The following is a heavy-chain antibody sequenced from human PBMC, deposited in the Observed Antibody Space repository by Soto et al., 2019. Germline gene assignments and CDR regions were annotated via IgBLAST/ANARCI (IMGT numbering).Heavy chain of an antibody. Sequence: EVQLLESGGGLAQPGGSLRLSCAASAFTFSSYAMSWVRQAPGKGLEWVSAVSGSGDSTYYADSVKGRFTISRDNSKNALDLQMPGLRAEDTGVYYCAIGRASGCPGCTQAYWGQGTLVTVSS. J-gene: IGHJ4*02. CDR1: AFTFSSYA. D-gene: IGHD6-19*01. CDR2: VSGSGDST. CDR3: AIGRASGCPGCTQAY. V-gene: IGHV3-23*01.